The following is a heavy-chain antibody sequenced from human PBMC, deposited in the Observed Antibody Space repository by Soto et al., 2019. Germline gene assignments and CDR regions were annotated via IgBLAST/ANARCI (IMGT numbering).Heavy chain of an antibody. CDR2: INHSGST. D-gene: IGHD2-2*01. V-gene: IGHV4-34*01. J-gene: IGHJ4*02. CDR3: ARIPARPLPAAKDY. CDR1: GGSFSGYY. Sequence: QVQLQQWGAGLLKPSETLSLTCAVYGGSFSGYYWSWIRQPPGKGLEWIGEINHSGSTNYNPSLKSRVTISVDTSKNQFSLKLSSVTAADTAVYYCARIPARPLPAAKDYCGQGTLVTVSS.